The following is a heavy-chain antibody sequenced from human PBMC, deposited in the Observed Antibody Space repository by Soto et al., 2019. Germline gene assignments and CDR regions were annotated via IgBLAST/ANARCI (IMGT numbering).Heavy chain of an antibody. J-gene: IGHJ4*02. D-gene: IGHD3-22*01. V-gene: IGHV1-69*12. CDR3: AKDYYDSSGYYQTGGFDY. CDR2: IIPIFGTA. CDR1: GGTFSSYA. Sequence: QVQLVQSGAEVKKPGSSVKVSCKASGGTFSSYAISWVRQAPGQGLEWMGGIIPIFGTANYAQKFQGRVTITADECTSTGYMEMSSLRAEDTAVYYCAKDYYDSSGYYQTGGFDYWGQGTLVTVSS.